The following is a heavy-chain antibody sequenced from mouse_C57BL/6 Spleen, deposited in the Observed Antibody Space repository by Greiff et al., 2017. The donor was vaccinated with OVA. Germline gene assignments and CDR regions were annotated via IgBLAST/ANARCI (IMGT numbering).Heavy chain of an antibody. CDR2: LNPNYGTT. J-gene: IGHJ3*01. CDR1: GYSFTDYN. CDR3: SREGYGPSFAY. V-gene: IGHV1-39*01. Sequence: EVQLQQSGPELVKPGASVKLSCKASGYSFTDYNLNWVKQSNGKSLECIGVLNPNYGTTSYNQKFKGKATWTVDQSSSTAYMQLHSLTSEDSAFYYCSREGYGPSFAYWGQGTLVTVSA. D-gene: IGHD1-1*01.